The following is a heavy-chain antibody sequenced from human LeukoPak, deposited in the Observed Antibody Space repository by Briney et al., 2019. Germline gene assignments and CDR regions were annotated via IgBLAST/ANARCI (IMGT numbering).Heavy chain of an antibody. CDR3: ASTPIYDSSGYYYYFDY. J-gene: IGHJ4*02. CDR1: GGSVSRGSYY. V-gene: IGHV4-61*01. Sequence: SETLSLTCTVSGGSVSRGSYYWSWIRQPPGKGLEWIGYIYYSGSTNYNPSLKSRVTISVDTSKNQFSLKLSSVTAADTAVYYCASTPIYDSSGYYYYFDYWGQGTLVTVSS. D-gene: IGHD3-22*01. CDR2: IYYSGST.